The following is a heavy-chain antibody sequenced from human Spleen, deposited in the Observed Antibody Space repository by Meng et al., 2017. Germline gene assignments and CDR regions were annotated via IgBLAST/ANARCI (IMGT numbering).Heavy chain of an antibody. CDR1: GYTFTGYF. D-gene: IGHD3-22*01. Sequence: QVQLVQSGAEVKEPGASVKVSCKTSGYTFTGYFLHWVRQAPGQGLEWMGRINPNSGAANYAQKFQGRVTLTRDTSISTAYMELSSLRSDDTAVYYCIYYYDTSGYYFWGQGTLVTASS. CDR2: INPNSGAA. CDR3: IYYYDTSGYYF. V-gene: IGHV1-2*06. J-gene: IGHJ4*02.